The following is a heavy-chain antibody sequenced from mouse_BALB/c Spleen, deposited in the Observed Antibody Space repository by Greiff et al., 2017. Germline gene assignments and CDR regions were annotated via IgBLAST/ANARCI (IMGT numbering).Heavy chain of an antibody. CDR2: ISDGGSYT. Sequence: EVKLVESGGGLVKPGGSLKLSCAASGFTFSDYYMYWVRQTPEKRLEWVATISDGGSYTYYPDSVKGRFTISRDNAKNNLYLQMSSLKSEDTAMYYCARGATTVVANYYAMDYWGQGTSVTVSS. D-gene: IGHD1-1*01. CDR3: ARGATTVVANYYAMDY. V-gene: IGHV5-4*02. CDR1: GFTFSDYY. J-gene: IGHJ4*01.